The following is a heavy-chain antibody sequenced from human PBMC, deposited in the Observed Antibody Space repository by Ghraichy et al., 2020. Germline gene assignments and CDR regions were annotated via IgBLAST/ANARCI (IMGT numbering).Heavy chain of an antibody. CDR3: ARGRRDVVVPAAMYFGGWFDP. Sequence: SETLSLTCAVYGGSFSGYYWSWIRQPPGKGLEWIGEINHSGSTNYNPSLKRRVTISVDTSKNQFSLKLSPVTAADTAVYYCARGRRDVVVPAAMYFGGWFDPWGQGTLVTVSS. V-gene: IGHV4-34*01. CDR1: GGSFSGYY. CDR2: INHSGST. J-gene: IGHJ5*02. D-gene: IGHD2-2*01.